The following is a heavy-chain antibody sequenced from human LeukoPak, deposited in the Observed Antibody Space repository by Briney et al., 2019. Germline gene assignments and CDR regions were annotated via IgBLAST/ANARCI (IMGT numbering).Heavy chain of an antibody. CDR2: IGNDGRDK. CDR3: AKDRKLGPADYYFDF. Sequence: PGRSLRLSCTASGFTFGDYAMTWVRQAPGKGLEWVAVIGNDGRDKKYADSVQGRFTISRDNSKNTLYLQMNSLRAEDTAVYYCAKDRKLGPADYYFDFWGQGTLVTVAS. V-gene: IGHV3-30-3*02. CDR1: GFTFGDYA. J-gene: IGHJ4*02. D-gene: IGHD7-27*01.